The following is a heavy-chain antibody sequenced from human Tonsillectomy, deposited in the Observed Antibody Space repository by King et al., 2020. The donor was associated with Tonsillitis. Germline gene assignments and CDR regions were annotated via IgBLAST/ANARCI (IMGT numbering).Heavy chain of an antibody. D-gene: IGHD3-22*01. CDR3: AADPNYYDSSGYAFDI. Sequence: QLVQSGPEVKKPGTSVKVSCKASGFTFTSSAMQWVRQARGQRLEWIGWIVVGSGNTNYAQKFQERVTITRDMTTSTAYMELSSLRSEDTAVYYCAADPNYYDSSGYAFDIWGQGTMVTVSS. CDR2: IVVGSGNT. V-gene: IGHV1-58*02. CDR1: GFTFTSSA. J-gene: IGHJ3*02.